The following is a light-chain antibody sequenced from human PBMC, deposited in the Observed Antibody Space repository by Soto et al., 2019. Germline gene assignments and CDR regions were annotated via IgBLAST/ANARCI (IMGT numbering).Light chain of an antibody. CDR2: EVS. Sequence: QSVLTQPASVSGSPGQSITLSCTGTSSDVGGYNYVSWYQQHPGKAPKVMIYEVSNRPSGVSNRFSGSKSSNTASLTISGLQAEDEAHYYCSSYTSNNVWVFGGGTKLTVL. V-gene: IGLV2-14*01. J-gene: IGLJ3*02. CDR3: SSYTSNNVWV. CDR1: SSDVGGYNY.